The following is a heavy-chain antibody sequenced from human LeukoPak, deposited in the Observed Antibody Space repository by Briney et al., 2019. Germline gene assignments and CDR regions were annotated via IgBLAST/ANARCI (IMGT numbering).Heavy chain of an antibody. CDR1: GFNFSNYA. Sequence: PGGSLRLSCAASGFNFSNYAMHWVRQAPGKGLEWVAVISYDGSKKYYADSVKGRFTISRDNAKNSLYLQMNSLRAEDTAVYYCARGADNYGYIFDYWGQGTLVTVSS. D-gene: IGHD5-18*01. V-gene: IGHV3-30*04. CDR2: ISYDGSKK. J-gene: IGHJ4*02. CDR3: ARGADNYGYIFDY.